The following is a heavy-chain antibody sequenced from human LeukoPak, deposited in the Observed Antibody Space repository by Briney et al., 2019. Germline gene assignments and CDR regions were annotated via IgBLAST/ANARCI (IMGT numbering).Heavy chain of an antibody. D-gene: IGHD6-19*01. J-gene: IGHJ6*02. CDR3: ARVYCSGWSPGYYYGMDV. Sequence: GRSLRLSCAASGFTFSSYGMHWVRQAPGKGLEWVAVIWYDGSNKYYADSVKGRFTISRDNSKNTLYLQMNSLRAEDTAVYYSARVYCSGWSPGYYYGMDVWGQGTTVTVSS. CDR2: IWYDGSNK. V-gene: IGHV3-33*01. CDR1: GFTFSSYG.